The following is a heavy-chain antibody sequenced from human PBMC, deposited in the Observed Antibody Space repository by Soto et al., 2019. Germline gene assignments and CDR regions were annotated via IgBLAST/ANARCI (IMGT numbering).Heavy chain of an antibody. CDR1: GFTFSSYG. D-gene: IGHD6-19*01. CDR3: ANAGLGYYSYCMDV. V-gene: IGHV3-30*18. CDR2: ISYDGSNK. Sequence: GGSLRLSCAASGFTFSSYGMHWVRQAPGKGLEWVAVISYDGSNKYYADSVKGRFTISRDNSKNTLYLQMNSLRAEDTAVYYCANAGLGYYSYCMDVWCHGPSGTASS. J-gene: IGHJ6*02.